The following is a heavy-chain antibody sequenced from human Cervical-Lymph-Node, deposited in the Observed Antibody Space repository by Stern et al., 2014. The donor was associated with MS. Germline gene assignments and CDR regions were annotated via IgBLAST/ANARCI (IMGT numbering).Heavy chain of an antibody. CDR1: GFSLSTSGLG. V-gene: IGHV2-5*02. CDR2: IYLDDQK. Sequence: QVTLRESGPALVKPTQTLTLTCTFSGFSLSTSGLGVGWIRQPPGEALEWLAHIYLDDQKRYSPSLKSRLTITKDTSKNQVVLTLTNVDPVDTATYYCAHRTAGPFDYWGQGTLVTVSS. J-gene: IGHJ4*02. CDR3: AHRTAGPFDY.